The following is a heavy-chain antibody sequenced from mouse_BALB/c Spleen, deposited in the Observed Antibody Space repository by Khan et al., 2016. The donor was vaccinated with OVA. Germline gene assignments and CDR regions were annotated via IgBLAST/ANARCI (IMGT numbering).Heavy chain of an antibody. Sequence: EVKLLESGPGLVKPSQSLSLTCTVTGYSITSDYSWNWIRQFPGNRLEWMGYISYSGSTSYTPSLKSRISITRDTSKNQFFLQLNSVTAKDTATYYCARGRGYWGQGTLVTVSA. CDR2: ISYSGST. V-gene: IGHV3-2*02. CDR1: GYSITSDYS. D-gene: IGHD3-3*01. J-gene: IGHJ3*02. CDR3: ARGRGY.